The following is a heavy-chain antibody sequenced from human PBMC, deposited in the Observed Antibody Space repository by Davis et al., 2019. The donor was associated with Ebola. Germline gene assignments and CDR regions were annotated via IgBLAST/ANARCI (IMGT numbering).Heavy chain of an antibody. CDR3: ARHARPYYYGMDV. J-gene: IGHJ6*02. CDR2: IYYSGST. CDR1: GGSISSGDYY. V-gene: IGHV4-30-4*01. D-gene: IGHD6-6*01. Sequence: MPSETLSLTCTVSGGSISSGDYYWSWIRQPPGKGLEWIGYIYYSGSTYYNPSLKSRVTISVDTSKNQFSLKLSSVTAADTAVYYCARHARPYYYGMDVWGQGTTVTVSS.